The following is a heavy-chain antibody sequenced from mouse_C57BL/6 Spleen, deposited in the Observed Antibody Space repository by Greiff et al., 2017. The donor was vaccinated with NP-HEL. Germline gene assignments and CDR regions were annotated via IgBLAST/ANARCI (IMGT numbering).Heavy chain of an antibody. Sequence: QVHVKQSGPELVKPGASVKISCKASGYAFSSSWMNWVKQRPGKGLEWIGRIYPGDGDTNYNGKFKGKATLTADKSSSTAYMQLSSLTSEDSAVYFCARGDYSNPFDYWGQGTTLTVSS. CDR1: GYAFSSSW. CDR2: IYPGDGDT. CDR3: ARGDYSNPFDY. D-gene: IGHD2-5*01. J-gene: IGHJ2*01. V-gene: IGHV1-82*01.